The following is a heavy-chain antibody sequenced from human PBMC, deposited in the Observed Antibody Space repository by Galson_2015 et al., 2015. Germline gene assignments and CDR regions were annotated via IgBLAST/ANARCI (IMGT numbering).Heavy chain of an antibody. CDR3: ATVTKTTGTTTLDH. Sequence: SVKVSCKASGYTFTAYYMHWVRQAPGQGLEWMGRINPNSGGTNYAQKFQGRVTMTRDTSISTGYMELTRLTSDDTAVYYCATVTKTTGTTTLDHWGPGALVNVS. CDR2: INPNSGGT. J-gene: IGHJ4*02. CDR1: GYTFTAYY. V-gene: IGHV1-2*06. D-gene: IGHD1-1*01.